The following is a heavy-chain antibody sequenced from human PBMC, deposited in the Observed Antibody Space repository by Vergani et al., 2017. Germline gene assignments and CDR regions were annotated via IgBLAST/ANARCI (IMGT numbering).Heavy chain of an antibody. J-gene: IGHJ5*02. V-gene: IGHV5-10-1*04. CDR2: IDPSDSDT. CDR1: GYSFTSYW. Sequence: EVQLVQSGAEVKKPGESLRISCKGSGYSFTSYWISWVRQMPGKGLEWMGRIDPSDSDTRYSPSFQGQVTISADKSISTAYLQWSSLKASDTAMYYCAVKMGYCSGGSCPRSWFDPWGQGTLVTVSS. D-gene: IGHD2-15*01. CDR3: AVKMGYCSGGSCPRSWFDP.